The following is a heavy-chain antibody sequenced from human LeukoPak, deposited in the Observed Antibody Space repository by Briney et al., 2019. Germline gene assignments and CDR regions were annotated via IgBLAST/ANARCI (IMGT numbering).Heavy chain of an antibody. V-gene: IGHV4-34*01. Sequence: SETLSLTCTVYGGSCDDYYCTWIRHPPGKGLEWIGEIHPSGTFYYNSSLRSRATISIDTSKTQFSLRLTSVTAADTAFYYCARGRDRSKAGDHWGQGTLVTVSS. J-gene: IGHJ4*02. D-gene: IGHD5-24*01. CDR1: GGSCDDYY. CDR2: IHPSGTF. CDR3: ARGRDRSKAGDH.